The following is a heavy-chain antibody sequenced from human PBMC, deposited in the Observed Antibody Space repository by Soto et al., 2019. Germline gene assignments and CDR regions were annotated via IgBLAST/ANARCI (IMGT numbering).Heavy chain of an antibody. D-gene: IGHD2-8*01. Sequence: QVQLQESGPGLVKPSQTLSLTCTVSGTIISSGDHYCKWIRQAPGQGLEWIGYVYYTGKTYYNTSLQSRVTLSVDTSKSRFSLRMTSVTAADTAMYFCARVYGRGDYFDFWGRGTLVSVSS. J-gene: IGHJ4*02. CDR3: ARVYGRGDYFDF. CDR1: GTIISSGDHY. V-gene: IGHV4-30-4*01. CDR2: VYYTGKT.